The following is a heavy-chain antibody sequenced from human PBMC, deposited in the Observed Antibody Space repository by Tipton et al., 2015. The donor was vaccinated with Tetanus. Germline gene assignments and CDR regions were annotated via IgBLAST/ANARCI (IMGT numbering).Heavy chain of an antibody. D-gene: IGHD6-19*01. CDR3: ARGSGWADF. V-gene: IGHV4-61*01. CDR1: GASVSRSSHY. CDR2: VYHNGNT. J-gene: IGHJ4*02. Sequence: TLSLTCSVSGASVSRSSHYWTWIRQPPGKEPERVGYVYHNGNTNYNPSLKSRVTISADTSRNQFSLTLSSVTAADSAVYYCARGSGWADFWGQGTQVTVSS.